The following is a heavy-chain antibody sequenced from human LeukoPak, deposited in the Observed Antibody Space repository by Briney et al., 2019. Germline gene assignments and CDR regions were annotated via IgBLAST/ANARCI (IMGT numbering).Heavy chain of an antibody. D-gene: IGHD4-17*01. V-gene: IGHV4-39*07. CDR2: IYYSGST. J-gene: IGHJ4*02. Sequence: SETLSLTCTVSGGSVSSSSYYWGWIRQPPGKGLEWIGSIYYSGSTYYNPSLKSRVTISVDTSKNQFSLKLSSVTAADTAVYYCARFPYDYGDYALDYWGQGTLVTVSS. CDR3: ARFPYDYGDYALDY. CDR1: GGSVSSSSYY.